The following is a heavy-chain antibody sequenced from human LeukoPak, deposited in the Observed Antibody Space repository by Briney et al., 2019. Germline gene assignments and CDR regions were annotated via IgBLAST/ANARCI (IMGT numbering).Heavy chain of an antibody. Sequence: ASVKVSCKASGYTFTSYYIHWVRQAPGQGLEWMGIINPSGGSTTYAQKFQGRVAMTRGTSTSRVYMEVSSLRSEDTAVYYCARTYSSSDEFDYWGQGTLVTVSS. CDR2: INPSGGST. CDR1: GYTFTSYY. CDR3: ARTYSSSDEFDY. V-gene: IGHV1-46*01. D-gene: IGHD6-13*01. J-gene: IGHJ4*02.